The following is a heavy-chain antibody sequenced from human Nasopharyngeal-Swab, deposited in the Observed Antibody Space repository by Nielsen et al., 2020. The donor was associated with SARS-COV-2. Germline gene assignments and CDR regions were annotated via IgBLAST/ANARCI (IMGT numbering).Heavy chain of an antibody. CDR2: INPNTGGT. V-gene: IGHV1-2*06. Sequence: ASVKVSCKTSGYTFTAYYIHWVRQAPGQGLEWMGRINPNTGGTNYAQNFQGRVTMTRDTSLSTAYMELSSLRSDDTAIYYCARKLQLVHPFDYWGQGTLVTVSS. J-gene: IGHJ4*02. CDR3: ARKLQLVHPFDY. D-gene: IGHD6-13*01. CDR1: GYTFTAYY.